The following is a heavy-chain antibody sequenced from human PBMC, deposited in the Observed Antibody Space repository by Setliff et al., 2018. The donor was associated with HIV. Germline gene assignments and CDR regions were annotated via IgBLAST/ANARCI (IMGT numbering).Heavy chain of an antibody. Sequence: ASVKVSCKASGYTFTTYDINWVRQATGQGLEWMGWMNPNSGNTGYAERFQGRVTMTRDTSISTVYMELTSLRSEDMAVYYCARGQNGGISGVDWGQGTLVTVSS. J-gene: IGHJ4*02. V-gene: IGHV1-8*02. D-gene: IGHD3-3*01. CDR2: MNPNSGNT. CDR3: ARGQNGGISGVD. CDR1: GYTFTTYD.